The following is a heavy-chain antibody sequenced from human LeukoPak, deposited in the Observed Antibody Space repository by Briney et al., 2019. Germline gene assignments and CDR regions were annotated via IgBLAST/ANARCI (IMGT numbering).Heavy chain of an antibody. CDR3: ARSHHYFDSRAPPYYFDY. V-gene: IGHV4-30-2*01. CDR2: IYHSGST. D-gene: IGHD3-22*01. CDR1: GGSISSGGYY. J-gene: IGHJ4*02. Sequence: SETLSPTCTVSGGSISSGGYYWSWIRQPPGKGLEWIGYIYHSGSTYYNPSLKSRVTISVDRSKNQFSLKLSSVTAADTAVYYCARSHHYFDSRAPPYYFDYWGQGTLVTVSS.